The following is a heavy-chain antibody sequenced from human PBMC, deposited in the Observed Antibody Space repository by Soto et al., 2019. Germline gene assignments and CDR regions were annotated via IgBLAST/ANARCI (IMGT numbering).Heavy chain of an antibody. V-gene: IGHV1-18*01. CDR3: ASGARLGTSVAFDI. J-gene: IGHJ3*02. CDR1: GYTFTSYG. CDR2: ISAYNCNT. Sequence: GASVKVSCKASGYTFTSYGISWVRQAPGQGLEWMGWISAYNCNTNYAQKLQGRVTMTTDTSTSTAYMELRSLRSDDTAVYYCASGARLGTSVAFDIWGQGTMVTVSS. D-gene: IGHD6-6*01.